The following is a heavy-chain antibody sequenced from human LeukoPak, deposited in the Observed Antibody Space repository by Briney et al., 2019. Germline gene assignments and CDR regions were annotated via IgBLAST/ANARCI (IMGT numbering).Heavy chain of an antibody. CDR2: ISISGSYI. V-gene: IGHV3-21*04. CDR3: AKGVGIGIVGATCFD. D-gene: IGHD1-26*01. CDR1: GFTFTDYS. J-gene: IGHJ4*02. Sequence: GGSLRLSCVASGFTFTDYSMNWVRQAPGKGLEWVSFISISGSYIYYADSVKGRFTISRDNSKNTLHLQMNSLRAEDTAVYYCAKGVGIGIVGATCFDWGQGTLVTVSS.